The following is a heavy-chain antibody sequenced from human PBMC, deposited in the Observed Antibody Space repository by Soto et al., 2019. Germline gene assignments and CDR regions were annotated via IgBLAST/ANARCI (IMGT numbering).Heavy chain of an antibody. D-gene: IGHD3-3*01. J-gene: IGHJ4*02. CDR3: ARDRRDYDFWSGYYASKFDY. Sequence: SVKVSCKASGGTFSSYAISWVRQAPGQGLEWMGGIIPIFGTANYAQKFQGRVTITADESTSTAYMELSSLRSEDTAVYYCARDRRDYDFWSGYYASKFDYWGQGTLVTVSS. CDR2: IIPIFGTA. CDR1: GGTFSSYA. V-gene: IGHV1-69*13.